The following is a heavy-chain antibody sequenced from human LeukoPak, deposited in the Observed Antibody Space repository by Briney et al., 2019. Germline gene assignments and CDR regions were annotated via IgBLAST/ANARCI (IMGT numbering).Heavy chain of an antibody. Sequence: GASVKVSCKASGYTFTSYYMHWVRQAPGQGLEWMGLINPTGDSTDYAQKFQGRVTMTRDMSTSTDYLELSSLRSDDTAVYYCARDQTTIFWHWFDPWGQGTLVTVSS. CDR3: ARDQTTIFWHWFDP. D-gene: IGHD3-9*01. V-gene: IGHV1-46*01. CDR2: INPTGDST. J-gene: IGHJ5*02. CDR1: GYTFTSYY.